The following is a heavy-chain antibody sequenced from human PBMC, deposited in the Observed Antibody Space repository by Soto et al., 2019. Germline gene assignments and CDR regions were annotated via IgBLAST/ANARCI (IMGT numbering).Heavy chain of an antibody. D-gene: IGHD2-15*01. CDR2: IYYSGSS. V-gene: IGHV4-61*01. J-gene: IGHJ6*02. CDR1: GGSVSSSSHY. Sequence: PSETLSLTCTVSGGSVSSSSHYWSWIRQPPGKGLEWIGYIYYSGSSNKSPSLKSRVTMSLDTSKNQFSLMLSSVTAADTAVYYCARVSCGGSCYVAYYGMDVWGQGTTVT. CDR3: ARVSCGGSCYVAYYGMDV.